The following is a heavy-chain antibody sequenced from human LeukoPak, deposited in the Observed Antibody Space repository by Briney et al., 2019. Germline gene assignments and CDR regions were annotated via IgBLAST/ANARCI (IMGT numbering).Heavy chain of an antibody. CDR1: GGSFSGYY. V-gene: IGHV3-23*01. CDR3: AKNRGTNGSYFDY. J-gene: IGHJ4*02. Sequence: PSETLSLTCAVYGGSFSGYYWSWVRQAPGKGLEWVSSISSGGGSTYYADSVKGRFTISRDNSKNTLYLQMNSLRAEDTAVYYCAKNRGTNGSYFDYWGQGTLVTVSS. CDR2: ISSGGGST. D-gene: IGHD2-8*01.